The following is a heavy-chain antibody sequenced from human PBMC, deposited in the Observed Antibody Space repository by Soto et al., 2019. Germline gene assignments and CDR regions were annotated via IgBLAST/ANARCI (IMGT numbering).Heavy chain of an antibody. D-gene: IGHD6-13*01. CDR1: GGTFSSYA. CDR3: AREGNGSSWPFRGRSDGMDV. CDR2: IIPIFGTA. J-gene: IGHJ6*02. V-gene: IGHV1-69*13. Sequence: GASVKVSCKASGGTFSSYAISWVRQAPGQGLEWMGGIIPIFGTANYAQKFQGRVTITADESTSTAYMELSSLRSEDTAVYYCAREGNGSSWPFRGRSDGMDVWGQGTTVTVSS.